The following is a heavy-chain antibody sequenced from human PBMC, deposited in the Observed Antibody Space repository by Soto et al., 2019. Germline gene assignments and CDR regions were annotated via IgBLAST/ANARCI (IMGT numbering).Heavy chain of an antibody. CDR3: AKGFIVVVTVLRPDDAFDV. D-gene: IGHD2-21*02. CDR2: ISGGGGST. CDR1: GFTFGNYG. V-gene: IGHV3-23*01. J-gene: IGHJ3*01. Sequence: DVQLLESGGGLVQPGGSLRFSCAASGFTFGNYGINWVRQAPGKGLEWVSGISGGGGSTYYADSVKGRFTVSRDPSKNSVFLEMNTLRAEDTAVYYCAKGFIVVVTVLRPDDAFDVWGQGTLVTVSS.